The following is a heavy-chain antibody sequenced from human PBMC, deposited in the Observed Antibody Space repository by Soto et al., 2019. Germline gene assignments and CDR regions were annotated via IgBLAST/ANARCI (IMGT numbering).Heavy chain of an antibody. J-gene: IGHJ4*02. CDR1: GGSISSSSYY. Sequence: QLQLQESGPGLVKPSETLSLTCTVSGGSISSSSYYWGWIRQPPGKGLEWIGSIYYSGSTYYNPSLKRRVTISVDTSKNQFSLKLSSVTAADTAVYYCARKGYGDPSPYDYWGQGTLVTVSS. V-gene: IGHV4-39*01. CDR2: IYYSGST. D-gene: IGHD4-17*01. CDR3: ARKGYGDPSPYDY.